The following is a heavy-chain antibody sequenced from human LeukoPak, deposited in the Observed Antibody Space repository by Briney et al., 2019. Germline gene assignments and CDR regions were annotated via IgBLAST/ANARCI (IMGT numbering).Heavy chain of an antibody. CDR2: INRDGSER. J-gene: IGHJ6*02. CDR1: GFTFSIYD. Sequence: GGSLRLSCAASGFTFSIYDMNWVRQAPGKGLEWVANINRDGSERYYVDFVEGRFTISRDDAKSSLYLQMNSLRAEDTAVYYCARRNAMDVWGQGTTAIVFS. V-gene: IGHV3-7*03. CDR3: ARRNAMDV.